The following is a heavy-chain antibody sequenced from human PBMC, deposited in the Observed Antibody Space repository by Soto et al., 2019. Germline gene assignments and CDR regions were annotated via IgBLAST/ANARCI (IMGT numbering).Heavy chain of an antibody. J-gene: IGHJ4*02. CDR1: GGSISSSSYY. CDR3: ASLSGNYDFWSGYSGPFDY. D-gene: IGHD3-3*01. V-gene: IGHV4-39*01. Sequence: SETLSLTCTVSGGSISSSSYYWGWIRQPPGKGLEWIGSIYYSGSTYYNPSLKSRVTISVDTSKNQSSLKLSSVTAADTAVYYCASLSGNYDFWSGYSGPFDYWGQGTLVTVSS. CDR2: IYYSGST.